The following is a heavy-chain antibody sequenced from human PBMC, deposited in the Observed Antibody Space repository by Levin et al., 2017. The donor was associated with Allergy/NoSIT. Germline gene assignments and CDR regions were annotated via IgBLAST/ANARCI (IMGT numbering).Heavy chain of an antibody. J-gene: IGHJ4*02. CDR3: TIMGAESRGY. CDR1: GGSISSSSYY. Sequence: LSQTLSLTCTVSGGSISSSSYYWGWIRQPPGKGLEWIGSIYYSGSTYYNPSLKSRVTISVDTSKNQFSLKLSSVTAADTAVYYCTIMGAESRGYWGQGTLVTVSS. D-gene: IGHD3-16*01. CDR2: IYYSGST. V-gene: IGHV4-39*01.